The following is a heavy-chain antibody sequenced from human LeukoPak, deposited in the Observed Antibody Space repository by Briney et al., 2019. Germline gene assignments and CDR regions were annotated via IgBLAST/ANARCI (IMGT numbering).Heavy chain of an antibody. J-gene: IGHJ4*02. CDR3: ARDRGRSSTSCYDY. CDR2: INPSGGST. D-gene: IGHD2-2*01. V-gene: IGHV1-46*01. CDR1: GYTFTGYY. Sequence: ASVKVSCKTSGYTFTGYYMHWVRQAPGQGLEWMGIINPSGGSTSYAQKFQARVTMTRDMSTSTVYMELSSLRSEGTAVYYCARDRGRSSTSCYDYWGQETLVTVSS.